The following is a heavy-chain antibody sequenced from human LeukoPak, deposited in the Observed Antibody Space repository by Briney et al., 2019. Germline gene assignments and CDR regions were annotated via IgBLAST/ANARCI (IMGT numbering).Heavy chain of an antibody. CDR1: GGSISSGGYY. V-gene: IGHV4-31*03. CDR2: IYYSGST. CDR3: ARASNYYDSSGYYLTFLGFDY. Sequence: KSSETLSLTCTVSGGSISSGGYYWSWIRQHPGKGLEWIGYIYYSGSTYYNPSLKSRVTISVDTSKNQFSLKLSSVTAADTAVYYCARASNYYDSSGYYLTFLGFDYWGQGTLVTVSS. J-gene: IGHJ4*02. D-gene: IGHD3-22*01.